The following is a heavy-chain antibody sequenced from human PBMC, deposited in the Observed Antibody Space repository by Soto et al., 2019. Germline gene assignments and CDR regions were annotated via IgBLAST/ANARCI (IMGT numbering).Heavy chain of an antibody. CDR1: GGTFSSYA. Sequence: ASVKVSCKASGGTFSSYAISWVRQAPGQGLEWMGGIIPIFGTANYAQKFQGRVTITADESTSTAYVELSSLRSEDTAVYYCASPYYDILTGYTTTLDYWGQGTLVTVSS. V-gene: IGHV1-69*13. CDR3: ASPYYDILTGYTTTLDY. J-gene: IGHJ4*02. D-gene: IGHD3-9*01. CDR2: IIPIFGTA.